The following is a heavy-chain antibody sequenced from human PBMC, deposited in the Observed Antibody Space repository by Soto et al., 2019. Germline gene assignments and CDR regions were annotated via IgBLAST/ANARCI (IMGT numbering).Heavy chain of an antibody. D-gene: IGHD3-22*01. CDR3: ARGERYYYDGTGYYEDFFDS. Sequence: ASVKVSCTASGYTFTNYAIHWVRQAPGQRLEWMGWINAGNGNTKYSQKFQGRVTITRDTSASTAYMELSSLRSEDTAVYYCARGERYYYDGTGYYEDFFDSWGQGTLVTVSS. J-gene: IGHJ4*02. CDR2: INAGNGNT. V-gene: IGHV1-3*01. CDR1: GYTFTNYA.